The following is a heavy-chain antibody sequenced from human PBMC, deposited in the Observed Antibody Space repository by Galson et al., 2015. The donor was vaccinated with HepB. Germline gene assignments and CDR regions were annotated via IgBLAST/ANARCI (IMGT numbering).Heavy chain of an antibody. Sequence: SLRLSCAASGFTFSSYAMSWVRQAPGKGLEWVSAISGSGGSTYYAASVKGRFTISRDNSKNTLYLQMNSLRAEDTAVYYCEKQGYCSCTSCPRGVGSAFDIWGQGTMVTVSS. D-gene: IGHD2-2*01. CDR1: GFTFSSYA. CDR3: EKQGYCSCTSCPRGVGSAFDI. J-gene: IGHJ3*02. CDR2: ISGSGGST. V-gene: IGHV3-23*01.